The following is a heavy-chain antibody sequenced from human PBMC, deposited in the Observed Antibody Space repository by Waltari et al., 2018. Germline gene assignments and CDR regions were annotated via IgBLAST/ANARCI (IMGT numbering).Heavy chain of an antibody. CDR3: ARSFGSNLDY. CDR1: GFRFSNYW. D-gene: IGHD3-16*01. CDR2: IGNDETSI. Sequence: EEQLLESGGGLVQPGDSLRLSCAGSGFRFSNYWMNWVRQAPGKGLVWVARIGNDETSISYADSVKGRFTISRDNAKNSLYLQMNSLRAEDTAVYYCARSFGSNLDYWGQGTLVTVSS. J-gene: IGHJ4*02. V-gene: IGHV3-74*01.